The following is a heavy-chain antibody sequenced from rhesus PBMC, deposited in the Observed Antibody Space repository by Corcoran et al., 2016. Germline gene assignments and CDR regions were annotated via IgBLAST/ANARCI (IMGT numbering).Heavy chain of an antibody. CDR3: ARGSWDDYAALDY. V-gene: IGHV3-178*01. CDR1: GLTLGALY. D-gene: IGHD3-34*01. J-gene: IGHJ4*01. CDR2: INDGGGST. Sequence: VKLVESGGGLAKPGGSLRLSCAAYGLTLGALYMAWVRQAPGRGVEWVSRINDGGGSTWYADSVKGRFTISRDNAKNILFLQIDSLRPEDTAVYYCARGSWDDYAALDYWGQGVLVTVSS.